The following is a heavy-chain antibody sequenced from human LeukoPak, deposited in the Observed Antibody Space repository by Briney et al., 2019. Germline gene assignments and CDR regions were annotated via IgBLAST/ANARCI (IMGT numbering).Heavy chain of an antibody. D-gene: IGHD6-19*01. V-gene: IGHV1-2*02. J-gene: IGHJ4*02. CDR1: GYTFTGYY. Sequence: ASVKVSCKASGYTFTGYYMHWVRQAPGQGLEWMGWINPNSGGTNYAQKFQGRVTMTRDTSISTAYMGLSRLRSDDTAVYYCARQGIAVAGLYYWGQGTLVTVSS. CDR3: ARQGIAVAGLYY. CDR2: INPNSGGT.